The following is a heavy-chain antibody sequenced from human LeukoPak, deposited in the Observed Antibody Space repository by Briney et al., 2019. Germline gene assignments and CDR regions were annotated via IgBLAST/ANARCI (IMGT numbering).Heavy chain of an antibody. CDR3: ARPPWLGYFDY. D-gene: IGHD6-19*01. CDR2: INHSGST. V-gene: IGHV4-34*01. Sequence: PSETLSLTCAVYGGSFSGYYWSWIRQPPGKGLEWIGEINHSGSTNYNPSLKSRVTISVDTSKNQFSLKLSSVTAADTAVYYCARPPWLGYFDYWGQGTLVTVSS. J-gene: IGHJ4*02. CDR1: GGSFSGYY.